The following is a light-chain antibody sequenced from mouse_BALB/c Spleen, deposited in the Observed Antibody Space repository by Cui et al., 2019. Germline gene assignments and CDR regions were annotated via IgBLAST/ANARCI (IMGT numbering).Light chain of an antibody. CDR1: SNVNY. CDR3: QQFTSYPYNT. J-gene: IGKJ2*01. CDR2: YTS. V-gene: IGKV4-50*01. Sequence: ENVLTQSRALMSASLGEKVTMSCSASSNVNYMYWYQQKSDASPKLWIYYTSDLAPGVPARFSGSGSGNSYSLTISSMEGEDDDTDNCQQFTSYPYNTFGGGTKLEIK.